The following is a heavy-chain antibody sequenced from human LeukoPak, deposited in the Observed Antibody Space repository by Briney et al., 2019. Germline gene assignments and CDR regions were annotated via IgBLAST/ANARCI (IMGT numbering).Heavy chain of an antibody. D-gene: IGHD2-2*01. CDR1: VYTFTSYY. CDR3: AKERLGYCVRTSCYDNDY. CDR2: MNPNNGDT. J-gene: IGHJ4*02. Sequence: ASVTVSYKPSVYTFTSYYMHWVRQAPGQGREWLGWMNPNNGDTNYAQKFQGRVTLTSDKSTRTAYMELSRLRSDDTAVYNCAKERLGYCVRTSCYDNDYGGQGNLVTVSS. V-gene: IGHV1-2*02.